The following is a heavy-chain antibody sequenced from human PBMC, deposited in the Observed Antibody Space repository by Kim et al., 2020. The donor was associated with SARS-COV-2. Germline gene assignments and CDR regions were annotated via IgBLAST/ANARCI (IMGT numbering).Heavy chain of an antibody. Sequence: SETLSLTCTVSGDSISSYYWSWIRQPPGKGLEWIGYINYSGSTNYNPSLKSRVTISVDMSKKQFSLRLSSVTAADTAIYYCARHGAVATTDYWGQGTLFTASS. CDR2: INYSGST. D-gene: IGHD1-26*01. CDR1: GDSISSYY. CDR3: ARHGAVATTDY. J-gene: IGHJ4*02. V-gene: IGHV4-59*08.